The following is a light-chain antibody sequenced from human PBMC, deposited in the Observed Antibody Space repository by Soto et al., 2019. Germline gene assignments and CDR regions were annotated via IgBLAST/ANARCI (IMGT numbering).Light chain of an antibody. CDR1: QNINNY. J-gene: IGKJ5*01. CDR2: DAS. Sequence: DIQMTQSPSSLSASVGYSVTMTCQASQNINNYLNWYQQKPGRAPKLLIYDASNLEAGVPSRFRGSGSGTDFTFTISRLQPEDIATYYCQQYENLPTFGQGTRLEIK. CDR3: QQYENLPT. V-gene: IGKV1-33*01.